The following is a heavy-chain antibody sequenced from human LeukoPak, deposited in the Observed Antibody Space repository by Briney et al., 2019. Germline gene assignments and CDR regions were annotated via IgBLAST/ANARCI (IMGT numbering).Heavy chain of an antibody. CDR1: GFTFSTYS. Sequence: KTGGSLRLSCAASGFTFSTYSMNWVRQAPGKGLEWVSSISSNNRYIYYADSVKGRFTIPRDNSKNTLYLQMNSLRAEDTAVYYCAKDLARWIQLWYYFDYWGQGTLVTVSS. J-gene: IGHJ4*02. CDR3: AKDLARWIQLWYYFDY. D-gene: IGHD5-18*01. V-gene: IGHV3-21*04. CDR2: ISSNNRYI.